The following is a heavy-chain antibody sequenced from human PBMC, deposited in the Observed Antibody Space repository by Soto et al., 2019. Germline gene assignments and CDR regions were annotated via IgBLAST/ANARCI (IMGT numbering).Heavy chain of an antibody. J-gene: IGHJ5*02. D-gene: IGHD2-21*01. Sequence: QITLKESGPTLVKPTQTLTLTCTFSGFSLSTSGVGVGWIRQPPGKALEWLALIYWDNDRRYNPSLKNRLIITKDTSKNQVVLTMTNIDPVDTATYYCAHSPLIVVLPAKQRNYFDPWGPGTLVTVSS. CDR3: AHSPLIVVLPAKQRNYFDP. CDR1: GFSLSTSGVG. V-gene: IGHV2-5*02. CDR2: IYWDNDR.